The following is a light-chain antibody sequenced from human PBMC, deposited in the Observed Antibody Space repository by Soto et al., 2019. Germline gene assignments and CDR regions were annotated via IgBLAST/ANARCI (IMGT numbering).Light chain of an antibody. CDR3: QQYGSSPYT. Sequence: EIALTQSPGTLSLSPGERVTLSCRASQSISSSYLAWYQQKPGQAPRLLIYGASSRATGIPDRFSGSGSGTDFTLTISRLEPEDFAVYYCQQYGSSPYTFGQGTKLEIK. J-gene: IGKJ2*01. CDR1: QSISSSY. CDR2: GAS. V-gene: IGKV3-20*01.